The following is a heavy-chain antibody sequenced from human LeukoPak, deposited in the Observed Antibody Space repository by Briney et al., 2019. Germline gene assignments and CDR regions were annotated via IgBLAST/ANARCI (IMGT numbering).Heavy chain of an antibody. V-gene: IGHV3-74*01. J-gene: IGHJ4*02. CDR1: GFTFSSYW. D-gene: IGHD6-19*01. CDR3: ARVIYSGWEGELSD. CDR2: INSDGSTT. Sequence: GGSLCLSCAASGFTFSSYWMHWVRQAPGKGLVWVSRINSDGSTTSYADSVMGRFTISRDNAKNTLYLQMNSLRAEDTAVYYCARVIYSGWEGELSDWGQGTLVTVSS.